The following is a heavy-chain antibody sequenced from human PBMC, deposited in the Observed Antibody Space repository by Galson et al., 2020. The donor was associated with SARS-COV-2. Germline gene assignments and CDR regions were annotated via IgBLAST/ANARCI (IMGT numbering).Heavy chain of an antibody. D-gene: IGHD6-25*01. CDR2: ILYDGSNQ. CDR3: AKDPIAAASYAFDL. CDR1: GFTFDDYG. Sequence: GESLKISCAASGFTFDDYGMHWVRQSPGKGLEWVAAILYDGSNQWYADSVKGRFTVSRDNSRNTLFLQMNSLTPEDTAVYFCAKDPIAAASYAFDLWGQGTMVTVSS. J-gene: IGHJ3*01. V-gene: IGHV3-30*18.